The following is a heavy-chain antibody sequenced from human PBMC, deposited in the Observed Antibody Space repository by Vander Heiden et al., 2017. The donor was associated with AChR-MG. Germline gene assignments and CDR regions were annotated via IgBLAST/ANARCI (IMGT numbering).Heavy chain of an antibody. D-gene: IGHD2-15*01. V-gene: IGHV6-1*01. CDR1: GDSVASKSAA. Sequence: QAQLQQSGPGLAKPSQTLSLTCAIFGDSVASKSAAWDWIRQSRSGGLEWLGRTYYRSQWYNEYAVSVKSRITIRADTSKNQVSLQLNSVTPEDTGVYYCSRGAGGFDIWGQGTMVTVSS. CDR3: SRGAGGFDI. J-gene: IGHJ3*02. CDR2: TYYRSQWYN.